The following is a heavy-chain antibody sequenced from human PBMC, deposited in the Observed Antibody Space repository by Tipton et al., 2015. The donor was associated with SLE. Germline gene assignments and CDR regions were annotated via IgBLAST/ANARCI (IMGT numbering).Heavy chain of an antibody. D-gene: IGHD7-27*01. J-gene: IGHJ4*02. CDR1: GFTFSNSG. V-gene: IGHV3-33*01. Sequence: SLRLSCAASGFTFSNSGMHWVRQAPGKGLEWVAVMWFDEDNKYYTDSVKGRFTISRDNSKNTLFLQMNSLRAEDTAIYYCARDNWGPLDCWGQGTLVTVSS. CDR3: ARDNWGPLDC. CDR2: MWFDEDNK.